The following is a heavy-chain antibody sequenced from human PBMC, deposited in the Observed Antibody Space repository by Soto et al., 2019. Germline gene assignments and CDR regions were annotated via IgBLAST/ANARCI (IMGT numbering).Heavy chain of an antibody. J-gene: IGHJ6*03. CDR1: GYTFNNYW. Sequence: PGESLKICCQGSGYTFNNYWIGWVRQMPGKGLEWMGIIYPGNSDTKYRPSFQGQVTISVDKSISTAYLQWNSLKASDTAMYYCARQYCTSTSCYRSYYYYIDGWGKGTTVTFSS. CDR3: ARQYCTSTSCYRSYYYYIDG. V-gene: IGHV5-51*01. CDR2: IYPGNSDT. D-gene: IGHD2-2*01.